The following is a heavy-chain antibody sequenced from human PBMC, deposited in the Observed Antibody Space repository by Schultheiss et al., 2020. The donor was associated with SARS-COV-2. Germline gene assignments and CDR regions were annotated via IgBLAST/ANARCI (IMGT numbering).Heavy chain of an antibody. D-gene: IGHD3-10*01. Sequence: GESLKISCAASGFTFSSYGMHWVRQAPGKGLEWVAVIWYDGSNKYYADSVKGRFTISRDNSKNTLYLQMNSLRAEDTAVYYCAREVAMVRDEYYYYGMDVWGRGTTVTVSS. CDR3: AREVAMVRDEYYYYGMDV. CDR1: GFTFSSYG. V-gene: IGHV3-33*08. CDR2: IWYDGSNK. J-gene: IGHJ6*02.